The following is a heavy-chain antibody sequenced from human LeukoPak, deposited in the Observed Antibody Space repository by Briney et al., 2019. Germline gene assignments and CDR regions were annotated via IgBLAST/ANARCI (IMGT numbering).Heavy chain of an antibody. J-gene: IGHJ4*02. Sequence: SETLSLTCTVSGGSISSYYWSWIRQPPGKGLEWIGYIYYSGSTNYNPSLKSRVTISVDTSKNQFSLKLSSVTAADTAVYYRARTRDYYDSSGYYDYWGQGTLVTVSS. D-gene: IGHD3-22*01. CDR2: IYYSGST. CDR1: GGSISSYY. V-gene: IGHV4-59*01. CDR3: ARTRDYYDSSGYYDY.